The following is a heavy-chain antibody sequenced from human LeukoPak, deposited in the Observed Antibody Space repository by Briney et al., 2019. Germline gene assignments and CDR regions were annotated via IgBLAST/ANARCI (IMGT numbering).Heavy chain of an antibody. J-gene: IGHJ4*02. CDR1: GGSISSSNW. CDR2: IYHSGST. Sequence: PSETLSLTCAVSGGSISSSNWWSWVRQPPGKGLEWIGEIYHSGSTNYNPSLKSRVTISVDKSKNQFSLKLSSVTAADTAVYYCARDRYSGTYWGYFDFWGQGTLVTVSS. V-gene: IGHV4-4*02. CDR3: ARDRYSGTYWGYFDF. D-gene: IGHD1-26*01.